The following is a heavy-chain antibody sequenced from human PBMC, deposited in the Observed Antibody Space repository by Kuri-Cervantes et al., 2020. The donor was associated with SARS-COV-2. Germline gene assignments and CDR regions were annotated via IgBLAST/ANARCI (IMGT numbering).Heavy chain of an antibody. J-gene: IGHJ6*02. CDR2: TNHSGST. Sequence: SETLSFTCAVYGGSFSGYYWSWIRQPPGKGLEWIGETNHSGSTNYNPSLKSRVTISVDTSKNQFSLKLSSVTAADTAVYYCARGVGAAVAGTLITIYYYYGMDVWGQGTTVTVSS. CDR3: ARGVGAAVAGTLITIYYYYGMDV. CDR1: GGSFSGYY. D-gene: IGHD6-19*01. V-gene: IGHV4-34*01.